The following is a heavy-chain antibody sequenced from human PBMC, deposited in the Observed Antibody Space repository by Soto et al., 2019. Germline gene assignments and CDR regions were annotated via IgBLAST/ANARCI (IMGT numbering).Heavy chain of an antibody. CDR2: ISYDGSNK. J-gene: IGHJ6*02. D-gene: IGHD1-26*01. CDR3: ARGTLLYGMDV. Sequence: QGQLVGSGGGVVQPGRSLRLSCSASGFTFRSYAMRWVRQAPGKGLAWVAVISYDGSNKYYADSVKGRFTISRDNSKNTMYLQMNSLRAEDTAVYYCARGTLLYGMDVWGQGTTVTVSS. V-gene: IGHV3-30-3*01. CDR1: GFTFRSYA.